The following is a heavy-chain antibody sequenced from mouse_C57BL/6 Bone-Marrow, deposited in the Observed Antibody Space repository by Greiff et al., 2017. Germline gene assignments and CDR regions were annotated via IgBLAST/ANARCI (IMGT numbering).Heavy chain of an antibody. D-gene: IGHD1-1*01. CDR2: ISSGGDYI. CDR1: GFTFSSYA. J-gene: IGHJ3*01. CDR3: TRREYYYGSSYDAY. Sequence: EVKLVESGEGLVKPGGSLKLSCAASGFTFSSYAMSWVRQTPEKRLEWVAYISSGGDYIYYADTVKGRFTISRDNARNTLYLQMSSLKSEDTAMYYCTRREYYYGSSYDAYGGQGTLVTVSA. V-gene: IGHV5S21*01.